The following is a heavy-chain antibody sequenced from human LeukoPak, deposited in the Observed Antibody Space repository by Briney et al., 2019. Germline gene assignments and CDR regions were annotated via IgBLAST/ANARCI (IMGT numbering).Heavy chain of an antibody. D-gene: IGHD6-19*01. V-gene: IGHV3-23*01. CDR3: AKGPRPDITVAHTVEK. Sequence: GGSLRLCCATSGFSFSNYAMSRVRQVPGRGLGWVSTISRRDESTYDADSVKGRFTISRENSKNSLYLQMNSVRAEDTAVYYCAKGPRPDITVAHTVEKWGQGTLVTVSS. J-gene: IGHJ4*02. CDR1: GFSFSNYA. CDR2: ISRRDEST.